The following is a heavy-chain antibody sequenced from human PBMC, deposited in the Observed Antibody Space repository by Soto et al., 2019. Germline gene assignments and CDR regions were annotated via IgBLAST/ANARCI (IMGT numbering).Heavy chain of an antibody. J-gene: IGHJ6*02. CDR3: ARLDIVVVVAATDLGYYYGMDV. CDR2: IYYSGST. Sequence: SETLSLTCTVSGGSISSSSYYWGWIRQPPGKGLEWIGSIYYSGSTYYNPSLKSRVTISVDTSKNQFYLKLSSVTAADLAVFYCARLDIVVVVAATDLGYYYGMDVWGQGTTVTVSS. V-gene: IGHV4-39*01. D-gene: IGHD2-15*01. CDR1: GGSISSSSYY.